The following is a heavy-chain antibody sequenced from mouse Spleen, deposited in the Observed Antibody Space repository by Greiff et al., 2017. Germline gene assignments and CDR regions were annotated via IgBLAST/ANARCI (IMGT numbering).Heavy chain of an antibody. Sequence: QVQLQQPGAELVKPGASVKMSCKASGYTFTSYWITWVKQRPGQGLEWIGDIYPGSGSTNYNEKFKSKATLTVDTSSSTAYMQLSSLTSEDSAVYYCARFYYYGSSLSWFAYWGQGTLVTVSA. CDR3: ARFYYYGSSLSWFAY. CDR2: IYPGSGST. CDR1: GYTFTSYW. V-gene: IGHV1-55*01. D-gene: IGHD1-1*01. J-gene: IGHJ3*01.